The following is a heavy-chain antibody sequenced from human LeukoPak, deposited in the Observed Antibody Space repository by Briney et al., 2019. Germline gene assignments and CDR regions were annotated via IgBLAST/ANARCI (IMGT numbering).Heavy chain of an antibody. Sequence: SETLSLTCTVSDYSISSGYYWGWIRLPPGKGLEYIGSIYHSGSTNYNPSLKSRVTISVDTSKNQFSLKLSSVTAADTAVYYCARGKIYCSSTSCYRRRRHYFDYWGQGTLVTVSS. D-gene: IGHD2-2*02. CDR2: IYHSGST. V-gene: IGHV4-38-2*02. CDR3: ARGKIYCSSTSCYRRRRHYFDY. CDR1: DYSISSGYY. J-gene: IGHJ4*02.